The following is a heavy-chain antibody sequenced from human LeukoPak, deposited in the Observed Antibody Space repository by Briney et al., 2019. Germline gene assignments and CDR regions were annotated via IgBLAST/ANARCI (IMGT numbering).Heavy chain of an antibody. CDR3: AKYQLPPPNDYYYYYGMDV. D-gene: IGHD2-2*01. CDR1: GFTFSSYA. J-gene: IGHJ6*02. CDR2: ISGSGGST. Sequence: PGGSLRLSCAASGFTFSSYAMSWVRQAPGKGLEWVSAISGSGGSTYYADSVKGRFTISRDNSKNTLYLQMNSLRAEDTAVYYCAKYQLPPPNDYYYYYGMDVWGQGTTVTVSS. V-gene: IGHV3-23*01.